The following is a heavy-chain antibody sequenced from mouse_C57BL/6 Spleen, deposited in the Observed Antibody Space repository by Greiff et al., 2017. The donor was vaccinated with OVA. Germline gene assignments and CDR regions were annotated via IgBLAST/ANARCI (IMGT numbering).Heavy chain of an antibody. J-gene: IGHJ4*01. CDR3: AREVYYGPGYAMDY. V-gene: IGHV1-64*01. CDR1: GYTFTSYW. D-gene: IGHD2-1*01. Sequence: QVQLQQSGAELVKPGASVKLSCKASGYTFTSYWMHWVKQRPGQGLEWIGMIHPNSGSTNYNEKFKSKATLTVDKSSSTAYMQLSSLTSEDSAVYYCAREVYYGPGYAMDYWGQGTSVTVSS. CDR2: IHPNSGST.